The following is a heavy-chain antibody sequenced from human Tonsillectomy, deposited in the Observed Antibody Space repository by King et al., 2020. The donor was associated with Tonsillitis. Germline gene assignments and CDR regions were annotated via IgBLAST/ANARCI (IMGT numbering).Heavy chain of an antibody. D-gene: IGHD3-10*01. CDR2: ISSDGSKK. Sequence: MQLVQSGGGVVQPGRSLRLSCAASGFTFSSYGMHWVRQAPGKGLEWVAVISSDGSKKYCADSVKGRFTISSDNSKNTVYLQMDSLRTEDTAVYYCAKDFGSGSYYYFYMDVWGKGTTVTVSS. J-gene: IGHJ6*03. CDR3: AKDFGSGSYYYFYMDV. CDR1: GFTFSSYG. V-gene: IGHV3-30*18.